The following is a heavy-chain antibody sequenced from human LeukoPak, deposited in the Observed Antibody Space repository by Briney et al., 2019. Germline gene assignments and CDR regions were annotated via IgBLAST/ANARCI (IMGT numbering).Heavy chain of an antibody. CDR2: IKTTGLTT. V-gene: IGHV3-11*04. CDR3: ARAGQLRYMDV. Sequence: GGSLRLSCVASGFDFSDYYMSWIRQAPGKGLEWISNIKTTGLTTYYADSVKGRFTISRDNAKNSLFLQMNSLRADDTAIYYCARAGQLRYMDVWGKGTAVTVSS. CDR1: GFDFSDYY. J-gene: IGHJ6*03.